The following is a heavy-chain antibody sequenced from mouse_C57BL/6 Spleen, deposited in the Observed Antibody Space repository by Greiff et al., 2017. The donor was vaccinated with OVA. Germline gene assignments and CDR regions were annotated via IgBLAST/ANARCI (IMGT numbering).Heavy chain of an antibody. CDR2: ISGGGGNT. CDR1: GFTFSSYT. CDR3: ARRRSWYFDV. V-gene: IGHV5-9*01. Sequence: EVQLVESGGGLVKPGGSLKLSCAASGFTFSSYTMSWVRQTPEKRLEWVATISGGGGNTYYPDSVKGRFTISRDNAKNTLYLQMSSLRSEDTALYYCARRRSWYFDVWGTGTTVTVSS. J-gene: IGHJ1*03.